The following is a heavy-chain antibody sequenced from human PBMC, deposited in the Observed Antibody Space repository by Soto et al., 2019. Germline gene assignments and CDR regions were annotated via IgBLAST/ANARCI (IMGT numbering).Heavy chain of an antibody. D-gene: IGHD2-2*01. J-gene: IGHJ4*02. CDR3: AKAGCGYTSCYANY. CDR1: GFTFSSFA. CDR2: ISTGGDST. Sequence: EVQLLESGGGLVQPGGSLRLSCAASGFTFSSFAVSWVRQAPGMGLQWVSSISTGGDSTFYADSVKGRFTISRDNSQDTLSRQMNSLRADDTAVYYCAKAGCGYTSCYANYWGQGTLVIVSS. V-gene: IGHV3-23*01.